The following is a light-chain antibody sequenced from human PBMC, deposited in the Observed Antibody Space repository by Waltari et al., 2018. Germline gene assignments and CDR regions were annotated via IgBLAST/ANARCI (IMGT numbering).Light chain of an antibody. Sequence: QSALTQPASVSGSPGQSITIYCTGTRSDVGGYNYVSWYQQHPGKAPKLMIYEVSNRPSGVSNRFSGSKSGNTASLTISGLQAEDEADYYCSSYTSSSIVVFGGGTKLTVL. J-gene: IGLJ2*01. CDR2: EVS. CDR1: RSDVGGYNY. CDR3: SSYTSSSIVV. V-gene: IGLV2-14*01.